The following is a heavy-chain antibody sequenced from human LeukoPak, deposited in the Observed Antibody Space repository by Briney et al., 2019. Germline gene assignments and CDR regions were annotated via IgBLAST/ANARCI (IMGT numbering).Heavy chain of an antibody. V-gene: IGHV1-46*01. CDR2: VNPSGGST. J-gene: IGHJ6*04. CDR1: GYTFTSYY. CDR3: ARERIPIGGINYYYGMDV. D-gene: IGHD3-3*01. Sequence: ASVKVSCKASGYTFTSYYMHWVRQAPGQGLEWMGIVNPSGGSTSYAQKFQGRVTMTRDTSTSTVYMELSSLRSEDTAVYYCARERIPIGGINYYYGMDVGGKGPTVTVSS.